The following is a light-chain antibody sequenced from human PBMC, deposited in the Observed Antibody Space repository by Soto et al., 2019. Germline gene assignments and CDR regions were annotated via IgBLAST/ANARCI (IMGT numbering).Light chain of an antibody. J-gene: IGKJ1*01. CDR2: KAS. CDR1: QSISDW. Sequence: EIQMTQSPSTLSASVGDRVTITCRASQSISDWLAWYQQKPGEIPKLLIYKASTLETGVPSRFSGGGSETDFTLTISGVQPDDFATYYCQQYRTLASFGQGTKVEIK. CDR3: QQYRTLAS. V-gene: IGKV1-5*03.